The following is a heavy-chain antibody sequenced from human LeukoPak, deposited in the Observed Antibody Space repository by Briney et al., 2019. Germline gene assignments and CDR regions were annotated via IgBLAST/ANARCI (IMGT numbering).Heavy chain of an antibody. D-gene: IGHD6-13*01. V-gene: IGHV3-23*01. Sequence: GGSLRLSCAASGFTFSSYAMSWVRQAPGKGLEWVSTISGSGSTYYADSVKGRFTISRDNSKNTLYLQMSSLRAEDTAVYYCAKVGSSWYDYYYMDVWGKGTTVTISS. CDR3: AKVGSSWYDYYYMDV. CDR1: GFTFSSYA. J-gene: IGHJ6*03. CDR2: ISGSGST.